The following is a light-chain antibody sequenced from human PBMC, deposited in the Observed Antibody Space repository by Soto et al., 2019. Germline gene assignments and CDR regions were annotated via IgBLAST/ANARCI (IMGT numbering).Light chain of an antibody. Sequence: DLQMTQSPSSLSAFVGDSITITCQASQDIKNYLNWYQHKPGKAPKRLIYDAFKSDTGVPSRFSGSGSGTDFTFTISSLQPEDIATYFCQQYDSLPPTFGGGTRVDI. J-gene: IGKJ4*01. CDR3: QQYDSLPPT. V-gene: IGKV1-33*01. CDR1: QDIKNY. CDR2: DAF.